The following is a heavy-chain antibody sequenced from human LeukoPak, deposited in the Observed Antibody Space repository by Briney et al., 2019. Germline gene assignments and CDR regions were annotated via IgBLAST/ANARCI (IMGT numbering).Heavy chain of an antibody. J-gene: IGHJ3*02. D-gene: IGHD3-10*01. V-gene: IGHV3-30-3*01. CDR3: ARERQIRGAFDI. CDR2: ISYDGSNK. CDR1: GFTFSSYA. Sequence: PGRSLRLSCAASGFTFSSYAMHWVRQAPGKGLEWVAVISYDGSNKYYADSVKGRFTISRDNSKNTLYLQMNSLRAEDTAVYYCARERQIRGAFDIWGQGTMVTVSS.